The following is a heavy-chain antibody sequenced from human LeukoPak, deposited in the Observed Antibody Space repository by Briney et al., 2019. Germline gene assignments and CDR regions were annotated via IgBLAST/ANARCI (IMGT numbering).Heavy chain of an antibody. Sequence: GGSLGLSCTASGFTFGDYAMSWVRQAPGKGLEWVGFIRSKAYGGTTEYAASVKGRFTISRDDSKSIAYLQMNSLKTEDTAVYYCTRSTAGFDYWGQGTLVTVSS. D-gene: IGHD1-1*01. J-gene: IGHJ4*02. V-gene: IGHV3-49*04. CDR2: IRSKAYGGTT. CDR1: GFTFGDYA. CDR3: TRSTAGFDY.